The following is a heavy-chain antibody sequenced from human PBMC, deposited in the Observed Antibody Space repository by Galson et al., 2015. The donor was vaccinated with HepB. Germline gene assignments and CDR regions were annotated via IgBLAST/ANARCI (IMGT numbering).Heavy chain of an antibody. Sequence: SLRLSCAASGFTFTSYAMNWVRQAPGKGLEWVSAISGSGGSTYYADSVKGRFTISRDNSKDTLYLQMDSLRAEDTAVYYCAKDGGDSSSWYVDYWGQGTLVTVSS. CDR1: GFTFTSYA. D-gene: IGHD6-13*01. CDR3: AKDGGDSSSWYVDY. J-gene: IGHJ4*02. V-gene: IGHV3-23*01. CDR2: ISGSGGST.